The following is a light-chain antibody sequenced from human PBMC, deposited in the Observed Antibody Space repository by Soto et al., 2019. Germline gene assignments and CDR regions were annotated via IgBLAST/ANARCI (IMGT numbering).Light chain of an antibody. CDR2: GAS. V-gene: IGKV3D-15*01. Sequence: IVMTQSPATLSVSPGERATLSCRASQSVSSNLAWYQQKPGQAPRLLIYGASTRATGIPARFSGSGSGTDFTLTISRLEPEDFAVYYCHQYGNYGSTFGQGTRLEIK. J-gene: IGKJ5*01. CDR1: QSVSSN. CDR3: HQYGNYGST.